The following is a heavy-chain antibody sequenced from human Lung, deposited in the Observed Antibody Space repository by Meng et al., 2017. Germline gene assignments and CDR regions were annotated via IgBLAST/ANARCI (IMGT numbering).Heavy chain of an antibody. CDR1: GYTFPDYW. V-gene: IGHV1-2*06. D-gene: IGHD6-13*01. CDR2: INPKSGDT. CDR3: ARDEDISAAGKLFGDY. Sequence: QLGQSGAEVKKPGASVKVSCKAFGYTFPDYWLHWVRRAPGQGLEWMGRINPKSGDTHYAQRFQGRVTMTGDTSISTAYMELSGLRSDDTAMYYCARDEDISAAGKLFGDYWGQGTLVTVSS. J-gene: IGHJ4*02.